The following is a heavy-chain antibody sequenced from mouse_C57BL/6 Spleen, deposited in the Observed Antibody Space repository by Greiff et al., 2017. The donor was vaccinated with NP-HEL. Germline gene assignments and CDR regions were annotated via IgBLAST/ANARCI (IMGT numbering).Heavy chain of an antibody. CDR1: GYTLTSYW. V-gene: IGHV1S81*02. CDR3: ARLLINFDY. CDR2: INPSNGRT. D-gene: IGHD2-1*01. J-gene: IGHJ2*01. Sequence: VQLQQSGAELVNPGASVNLSCKASGYTLTSYWMHWVKQRPGQGLEWIGEINPSNGRTNYNEKFKSKATLTVDKSSSTAYMQLSSQTSEDSAVYYCARLLINFDYWGQGTTLTVSS.